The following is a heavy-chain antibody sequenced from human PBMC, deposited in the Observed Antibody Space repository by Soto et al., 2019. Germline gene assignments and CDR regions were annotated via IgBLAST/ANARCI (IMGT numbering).Heavy chain of an antibody. CDR1: GFTFSSYD. V-gene: IGHV3-13*01. CDR2: IGTAGDT. J-gene: IGHJ4*02. D-gene: IGHD3-16*01. Sequence: GGTLRLSCAASGFTFSSYDFHWVRQATGKGLEWVSGIGTAGDTYYAGSVKGRFIMSRENAKNSLYLQMNSLRAGDTAVYYCTRGADGFDYWGQGTLVTVSS. CDR3: TRGADGFDY.